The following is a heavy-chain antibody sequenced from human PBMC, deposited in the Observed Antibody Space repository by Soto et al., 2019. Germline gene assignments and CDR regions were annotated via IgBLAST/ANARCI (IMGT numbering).Heavy chain of an antibody. D-gene: IGHD5-18*01. CDR2: IYYSGST. J-gene: IGHJ5*02. Sequence: SETLSLTCTVSGGSISSSSYYWGWIRQPPGKGLEWIGSIYYSGSTYYNPSLKSRVTISVDTSKNQFSLKLSSVTAADTAVYYCARLEYRVNDNWFDPWGQGTLVTVSS. CDR1: GGSISSSSYY. CDR3: ARLEYRVNDNWFDP. V-gene: IGHV4-39*01.